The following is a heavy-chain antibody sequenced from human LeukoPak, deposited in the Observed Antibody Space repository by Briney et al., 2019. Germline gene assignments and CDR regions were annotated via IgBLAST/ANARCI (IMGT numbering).Heavy chain of an antibody. J-gene: IGHJ5*02. CDR2: IDTDGSVT. Sequence: PGGSLRLSCAASGFTFSSYWMHWVRQAPGKGLVWVSRIDTDGSVTSYADSVKGRFTISRDSAKNTLYLQMNSLRAEDTAVYYCATDRGAALDTWGQGTLVTVSS. V-gene: IGHV3-74*01. CDR3: ATDRGAALDT. CDR1: GFTFSSYW. D-gene: IGHD3-10*01.